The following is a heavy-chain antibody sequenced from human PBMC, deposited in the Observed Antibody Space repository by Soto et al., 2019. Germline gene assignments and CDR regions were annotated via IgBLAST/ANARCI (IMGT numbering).Heavy chain of an antibody. J-gene: IGHJ6*01. Sequence: QVQLVQSGAEVKKPGSSVKVSCKASGGTFNTFAISWVRQAPGQGFEWLGGIIPIFRTPDYAQKFQGRVTIIADESASTAYMELSSLRSEDTAVYCCARDKERQRLGGNYYYAMDIWGQGTRVNVSS. CDR1: GGTFNTFA. CDR3: ARDKERQRLGGNYYYAMDI. CDR2: IIPIFRTP. D-gene: IGHD5-12*01. V-gene: IGHV1-69*12.